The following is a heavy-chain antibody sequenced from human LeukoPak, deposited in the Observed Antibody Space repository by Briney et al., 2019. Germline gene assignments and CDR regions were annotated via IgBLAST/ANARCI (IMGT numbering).Heavy chain of an antibody. V-gene: IGHV3-21*01. CDR3: AKDRSGFSGATGEDFDF. J-gene: IGHJ4*02. CDR1: GFTFSDFS. D-gene: IGHD1-26*01. CDR2: ISTSSSHI. Sequence: GGSLRLSCAASGFTFSDFSMNWVRQPPGKGPEWVASISTSSSHIYYADSVKGRFTISRDNAKNSLSLQMNSLRAEDTAVYYCAKDRSGFSGATGEDFDFWGQGSRVTVSS.